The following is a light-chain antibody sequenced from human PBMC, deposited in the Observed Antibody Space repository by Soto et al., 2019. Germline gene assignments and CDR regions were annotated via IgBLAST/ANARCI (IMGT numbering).Light chain of an antibody. CDR2: EVS. Sequence: QSVLTQPASVSGSPGQSVSISCTGTSSDVGGYNYVSWFQQHPGTAPKLMIYEVSNRPSGVSHRFSGSKSGNTASLTISGLQVEDEAEYYCSSKTSSSTPYVFGAGTKVTV. CDR1: SSDVGGYNY. V-gene: IGLV2-14*01. J-gene: IGLJ1*01. CDR3: SSKTSSSTPYV.